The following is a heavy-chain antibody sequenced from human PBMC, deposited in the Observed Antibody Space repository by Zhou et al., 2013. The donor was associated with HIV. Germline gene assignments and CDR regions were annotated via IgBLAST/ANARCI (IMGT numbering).Heavy chain of an antibody. V-gene: IGHV1-2*04. CDR1: GYTFTGYY. Sequence: QVQLVQSGAEVKKPGASVKVSCKASGYTFTGYYMHWVRQAPGQGLEWMGWINPNNGGTNYAQKFQGWVTMTRDTSISTAYMELSRLRSDDTAVYYCARADRGNYYAAFDIWGQGTMVTVSS. D-gene: IGHD1-26*01. CDR3: ARADRGNYYAAFDI. CDR2: INPNNGGT. J-gene: IGHJ3*02.